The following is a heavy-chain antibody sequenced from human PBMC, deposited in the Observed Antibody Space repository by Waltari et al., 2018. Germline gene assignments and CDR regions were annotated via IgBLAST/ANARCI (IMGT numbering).Heavy chain of an antibody. V-gene: IGHV4-61*02. CDR3: ARSTKRDWSERDY. CDR1: GGSISSGSYY. J-gene: IGHJ4*02. CDR2: IYTSGST. D-gene: IGHD3-9*01. Sequence: QVQLQESGPGLVKPSQTLSLTCTVPGGSISSGSYYWSWIRQPAGKGLEWIGRIYTSGSTNYNPSLKSRVTISVDTSKNQFSLKLSSVTAADTAVYYCARSTKRDWSERDYWGQGTLVTVSS.